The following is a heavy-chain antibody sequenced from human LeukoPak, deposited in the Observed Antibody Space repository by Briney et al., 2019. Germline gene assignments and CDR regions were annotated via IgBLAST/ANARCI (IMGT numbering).Heavy chain of an antibody. CDR1: GFTCDDYG. CDR2: INWNGDRT. J-gene: IGHJ3*02. V-gene: IGHV3-20*04. CDR3: ARVRGGYSAYDFGAFDI. Sequence: PGGSLRLXCAASGFTCDDYGMNWDRQAPGKGLESVSGINWNGDRTGYADSVKGRFTISRDNAKNSLYLQMNSLRAEDTALFYCARVRGGYSAYDFGAFDIWGQGTMVTVSS. D-gene: IGHD5-12*01.